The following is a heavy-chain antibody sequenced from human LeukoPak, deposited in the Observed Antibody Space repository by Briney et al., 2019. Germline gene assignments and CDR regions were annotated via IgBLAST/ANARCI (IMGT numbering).Heavy chain of an antibody. CDR2: ISGSGGST. Sequence: GGSLRLSCAASGLTFSSHWMHWVRQAPGKGLEWVSAISGSGGSTYYADSVKGRFTISRDDAKSSLYLQMNSLRAEDTAVYYCARRNAMDVWGQGTTVIVFS. V-gene: IGHV3-23*01. CDR3: ARRNAMDV. CDR1: GLTFSSHW. J-gene: IGHJ6*02.